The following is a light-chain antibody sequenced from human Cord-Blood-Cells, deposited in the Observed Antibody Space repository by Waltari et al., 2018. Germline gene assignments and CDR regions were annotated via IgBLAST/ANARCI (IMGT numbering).Light chain of an antibody. V-gene: IGLV2-23*01. CDR3: CSYAGSSTLV. J-gene: IGLJ3*02. CDR2: EGS. Sequence: QSALTQPASVSGSPGQSITISCTGTSSDVGSYNLVSWYQQHPGKAPKRMIYEGSKRPSGVSNRFSGSKSGNTASLTISGLQAEDEADHYCCSYAGSSTLVFGGGTKLTVL. CDR1: SSDVGSYNL.